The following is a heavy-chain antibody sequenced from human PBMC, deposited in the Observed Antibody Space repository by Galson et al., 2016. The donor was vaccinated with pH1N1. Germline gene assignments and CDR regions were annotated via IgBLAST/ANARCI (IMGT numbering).Heavy chain of an antibody. J-gene: IGHJ2*01. CDR3: AGHGGWHFDV. Sequence: SVKVSCKASEYTFTDYYMHWIRQAPGQRLEWMAWINPTSGATNYAQNFRGRITLTWDTSISTSYMSTSYMELRSLTSDDTAVYYCAGHGGWHFDVWGRGTLVTVSS. D-gene: IGHD3-16*01. CDR2: INPTSGAT. V-gene: IGHV1-2*02. CDR1: EYTFTDYY.